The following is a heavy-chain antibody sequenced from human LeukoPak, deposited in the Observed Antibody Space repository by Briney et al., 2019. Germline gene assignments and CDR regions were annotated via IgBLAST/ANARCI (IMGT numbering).Heavy chain of an antibody. CDR1: GFTFSSYA. CDR3: ARENWDHDAFDI. D-gene: IGHD7-27*01. J-gene: IGHJ3*02. V-gene: IGHV3-30*04. Sequence: GGSLRLSCAASGFTFSSYAMHWVRQAPGKGLEWVAVISYDGSNKYYAGSVKGRFTISRDNSKNTLYLQMNSLRAEDTAVYYCARENWDHDAFDIWGQGTMVTVSS. CDR2: ISYDGSNK.